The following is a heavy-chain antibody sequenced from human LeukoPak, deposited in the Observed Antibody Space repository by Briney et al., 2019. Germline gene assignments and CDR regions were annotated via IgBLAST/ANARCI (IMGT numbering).Heavy chain of an antibody. CDR1: GFTFSSYW. V-gene: IGHV3-7*01. CDR3: ARDFGVTIFGVVIITDYMDV. J-gene: IGHJ6*03. D-gene: IGHD3-3*01. CDR2: IKQDGSEK. Sequence: GGSLRLSCAASGFTFSSYWMSWVRQAPGKGLEWVANIKQDGSEKYYVDSVKGRFTISRDNAKNSLYLQMNSLRAEDTAVYYCARDFGVTIFGVVIITDYMDVWGKGTTVTVSS.